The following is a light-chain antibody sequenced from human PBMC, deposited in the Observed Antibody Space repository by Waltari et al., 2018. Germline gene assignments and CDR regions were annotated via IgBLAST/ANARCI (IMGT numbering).Light chain of an antibody. V-gene: IGLV1-40*01. CDR2: GNT. J-gene: IGLJ1*01. CDR3: QSYDSSLSGYV. CDR1: SSNIGAGYG. Sequence: QSVLTQPPSVSGAPGQRVTIPCTGSSSNIGAGYGVHRYHQIPGTAPKLLIYGNTNRPSGVPDRFSGSKSGTSASLAITGLQAEDEADYYCQSYDSSLSGYVFGTGTKVTVL.